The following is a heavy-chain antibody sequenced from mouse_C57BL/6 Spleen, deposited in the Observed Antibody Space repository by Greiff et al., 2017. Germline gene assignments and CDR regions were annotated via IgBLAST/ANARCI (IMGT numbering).Heavy chain of an antibody. J-gene: IGHJ4*01. CDR3: AREDAMDY. CDR1: GFTFSSYA. Sequence: EVKLMEAGGGLVKPGGSLKLSCAASGFTFSSYAMSWVRQTPETRLEWVATISDGGSYTYYPDNVKGRFTISRDNAKNNLYLQMSHLKSEDTAMYYCAREDAMDYWGQGTSVTVSS. CDR2: ISDGGSYT. V-gene: IGHV5-4*01.